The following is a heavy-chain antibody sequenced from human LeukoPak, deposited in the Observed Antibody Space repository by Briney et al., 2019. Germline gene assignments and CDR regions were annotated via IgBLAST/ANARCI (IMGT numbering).Heavy chain of an antibody. J-gene: IGHJ4*02. V-gene: IGHV3-23*01. CDR2: ISGSGSST. Sequence: GGSLRLSCAASGFTLSSYAMNWVRQAPGKGLECVSTISGSGSSTYYADSVKGRFTISRDSSKNTQYLQMNSLRAEDTAVYYCAKGREAYSGSYTPFDYWGQGTLVTVSS. CDR3: AKGREAYSGSYTPFDY. CDR1: GFTLSSYA. D-gene: IGHD1-26*01.